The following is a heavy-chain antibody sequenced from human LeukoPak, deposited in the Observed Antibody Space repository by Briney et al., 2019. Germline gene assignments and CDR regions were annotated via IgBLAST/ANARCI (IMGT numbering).Heavy chain of an antibody. Sequence: PGASLRLSCAASGFTFSSYAMTWVRQAPGKGLEWASTISGSGGTTYYADSVKGRFTISRDNSKNTLYLQMNSLRAEDTAVYYCAKGVCFGVGGQGTLVTVSS. CDR2: ISGSGGTT. CDR3: AKGVCFGV. CDR1: GFTFSSYA. J-gene: IGHJ4*02. V-gene: IGHV3-23*01. D-gene: IGHD3-3*01.